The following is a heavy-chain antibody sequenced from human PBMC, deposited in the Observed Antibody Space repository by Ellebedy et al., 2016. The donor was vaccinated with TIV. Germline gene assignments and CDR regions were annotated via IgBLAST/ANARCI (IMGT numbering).Heavy chain of an antibody. J-gene: IGHJ4*02. D-gene: IGHD6-19*01. CDR2: IYPGDSDT. CDR3: ATRGGIAVAGTDLRIDY. Sequence: GESLKISCKGSGYSFTSYWIGWVRQMPGKGLEWVGIIYPGDSDTRYSPSFQGQVTISADKSISTAYLQWSSLKASDTAMYYCATRGGIAVAGTDLRIDYWGQGTLVTVSS. CDR1: GYSFTSYW. V-gene: IGHV5-51*01.